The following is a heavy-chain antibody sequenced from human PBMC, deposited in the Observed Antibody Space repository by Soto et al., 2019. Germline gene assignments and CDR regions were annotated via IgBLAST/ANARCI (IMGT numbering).Heavy chain of an antibody. CDR1: GYTFTGYY. CDR3: AAEDSSGYLTFDP. D-gene: IGHD3-22*01. J-gene: IGHJ5*02. Sequence: SVKVSCKASGYTFTGYYMHWVRQAPGQRLEWIGWIVVGSGNTNYAQKFQERVTITRDMSTSTAYMELSSLRSEDTAVYYCAAEDSSGYLTFDPWGQGTLVTVSS. CDR2: IVVGSGNT. V-gene: IGHV1-58*02.